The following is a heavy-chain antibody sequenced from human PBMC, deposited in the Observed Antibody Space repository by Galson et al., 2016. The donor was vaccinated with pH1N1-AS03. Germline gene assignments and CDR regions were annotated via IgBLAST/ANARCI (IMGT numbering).Heavy chain of an antibody. J-gene: IGHJ3*01. D-gene: IGHD6-19*01. CDR2: VYPNGVSP. Sequence: SLRLSCAGSGFTFNKYVMHWVRQAPGKGLVYVSGVYPNGVSPHYADSVKDRFTISRDNSKNTLSLQMSSLTTEDTAVYYCVKDLTGWGAFDFWGQGTMVTFS. CDR3: VKDLTGWGAFDF. CDR1: GFTFNKYV. V-gene: IGHV3-64D*06.